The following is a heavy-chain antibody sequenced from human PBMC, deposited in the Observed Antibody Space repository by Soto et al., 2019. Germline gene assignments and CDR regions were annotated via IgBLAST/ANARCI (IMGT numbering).Heavy chain of an antibody. CDR2: IYDDGSA. CDR1: GGSISSSD. D-gene: IGHD2-15*01. J-gene: IGHJ5*02. V-gene: IGHV4-59*01. CDR3: ARAKYCSGGSCRKTWFDH. Sequence: PSGTLALTCTVSGGSISSSDWSWIRQPPGKGLEWLAYIYDDGSANYNPSLKSRATRSLDMSKNQFSLKLTSVTAADTAVYYCARAKYCSGGSCRKTWFDHWGQGTLVTVSS.